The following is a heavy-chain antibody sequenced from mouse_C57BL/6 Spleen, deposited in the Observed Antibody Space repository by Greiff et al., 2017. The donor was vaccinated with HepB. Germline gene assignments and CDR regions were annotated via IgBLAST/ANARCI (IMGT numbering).Heavy chain of an antibody. CDR3: ARIEGPPGYFDV. Sequence: QVQLQQSGAELVKPGASVKISCKASGYAFSSYWLNWVKQRPGKGLEWIGQIYPGDGDTNYNGKFKGKATLTADKSSSTAYMQLSSLTSEDSAVYCCARIEGPPGYFDVWGTGTTGTVSS. J-gene: IGHJ1*03. CDR2: IYPGDGDT. CDR1: GYAFSSYW. V-gene: IGHV1-80*01.